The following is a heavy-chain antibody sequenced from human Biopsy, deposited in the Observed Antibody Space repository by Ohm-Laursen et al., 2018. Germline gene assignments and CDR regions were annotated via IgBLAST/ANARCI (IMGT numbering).Heavy chain of an antibody. CDR3: ALQSVAQMKNFDY. J-gene: IGHJ4*02. CDR1: GFSSTGYY. D-gene: IGHD6-19*01. CDR2: ISPKSGDT. V-gene: IGHV1-2*02. Sequence: SVKVSCKASGFSSTGYYIHWVRQAPGQGLEWMGWISPKSGDTNYAHKFQGNITMTRDTSMSTAYMEMSRLRCDDTAVYYCALQSVAQMKNFDYWGQGTLVTVSS.